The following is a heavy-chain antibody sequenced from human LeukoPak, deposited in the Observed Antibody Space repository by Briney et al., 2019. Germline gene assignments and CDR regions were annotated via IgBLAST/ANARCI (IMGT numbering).Heavy chain of an antibody. CDR3: ARHVQDYGLGV. J-gene: IGHJ6*02. Sequence: SETLSLTCTVSGASMSSNSYCWSWHLQPPGTGLDWDASVKGGNTYYSPSIRRLVTTSVDTSKNQSSMRRNSVTAAHTAVYYRARHVQDYGLGVWGQGTMVTVSS. V-gene: IGHV4-39*01. CDR1: GASMSSNSYC. D-gene: IGHD1-1*01. CDR2: VKGGNT.